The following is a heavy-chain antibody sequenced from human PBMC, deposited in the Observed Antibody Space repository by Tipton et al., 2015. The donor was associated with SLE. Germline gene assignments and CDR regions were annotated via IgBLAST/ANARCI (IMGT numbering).Heavy chain of an antibody. CDR2: IYSSGTT. CDR3: ARDAYCSGGSCYGFDS. V-gene: IGHV4-61*02. CDR1: SGSVSDTRYY. D-gene: IGHD2-15*01. J-gene: IGHJ4*02. Sequence: TLSLTCTVSSGSVSDTRYYFAWIRQPAGKGLEWIGRIYSSGTTNYNPSLKSRLAISLDTSKNQFSLTVSSVTAADTAVYHCARDAYCSGGSCYGFDSWGPGTLVAVSS.